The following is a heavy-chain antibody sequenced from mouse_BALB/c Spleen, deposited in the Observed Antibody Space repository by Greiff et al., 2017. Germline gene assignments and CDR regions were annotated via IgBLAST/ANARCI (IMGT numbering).Heavy chain of an antibody. D-gene: IGHD2-4*01. V-gene: IGHV14-3*02. J-gene: IGHJ2*01. Sequence: SGAELVKPGASVKLSCTASGFNIKDTYMHWVKQRPEQGLEWIGRIDPANGNTKYDPKFQGKATITADTSSNTAYLQLSSLTSEDTAVYYCARSYDYDYFDYWGQGTTLTVSS. CDR1: GFNIKDTY. CDR2: IDPANGNT. CDR3: ARSYDYDYFDY.